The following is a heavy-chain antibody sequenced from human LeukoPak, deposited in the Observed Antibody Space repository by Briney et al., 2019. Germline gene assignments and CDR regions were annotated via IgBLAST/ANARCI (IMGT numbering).Heavy chain of an antibody. D-gene: IGHD3-9*01. V-gene: IGHV3-23*01. Sequence: GGSLRLSCAGSGFTFSSYAMSWVRQAPGKGLEWVSGISGSGGSTYYADSVKGRFTISRDNSKNTLYLQMNSLRAEDTAVYYCARTSEGRYFARAPNNWFDPWGQGTLVTVSS. CDR3: ARTSEGRYFARAPNNWFDP. CDR1: GFTFSSYA. CDR2: ISGSGGST. J-gene: IGHJ5*02.